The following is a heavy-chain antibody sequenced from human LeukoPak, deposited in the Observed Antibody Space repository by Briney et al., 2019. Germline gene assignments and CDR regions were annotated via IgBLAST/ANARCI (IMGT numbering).Heavy chain of an antibody. CDR3: ARGEWSSSPFDY. V-gene: IGHV3-21*01. J-gene: IGHJ4*02. CDR2: ISSSSSYI. Sequence: GGSLRLSCAASGFTLSRYSMNWVRQAPGKGLEWVSFISSSSSYIYYTDSVKGRFTISRDNAKNSLYLQLNSLRAEDTALYYCARGEWSSSPFDYWGQGTLVTVSS. CDR1: GFTLSRYS. D-gene: IGHD6-6*01.